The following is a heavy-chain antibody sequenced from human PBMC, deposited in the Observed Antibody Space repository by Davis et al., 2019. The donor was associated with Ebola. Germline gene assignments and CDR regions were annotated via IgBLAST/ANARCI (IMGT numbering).Heavy chain of an antibody. J-gene: IGHJ4*02. D-gene: IGHD3-10*01. Sequence: GSLRLSCAVSGGSFSGYYWSWIRQPPGKGLEWVGEINHNGSTNYNPSLKSRVTISVDTYKNQFSLKLSSVTAADTAVYYCARAEYYYGSGSYPFDYWGQGTLVTVSS. V-gene: IGHV4-34*01. CDR2: INHNGST. CDR1: GGSFSGYY. CDR3: ARAEYYYGSGSYPFDY.